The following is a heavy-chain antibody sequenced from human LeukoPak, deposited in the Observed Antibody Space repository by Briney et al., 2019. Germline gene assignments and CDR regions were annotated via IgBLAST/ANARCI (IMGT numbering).Heavy chain of an antibody. CDR3: ARAPYYDFWSGSGSFDY. D-gene: IGHD3-3*01. CDR1: GDSVSSNSAA. Sequence: SQTLSLTCANSGDSVSSNSAAWNWIRQSPSRGLEWLGRTYYRSKWYNDCAVSVKSRITINPDTSKNQFSLQLNSVTPEDTAVYYCARAPYYDFWSGSGSFDYWGQGTLVTVSS. J-gene: IGHJ4*02. V-gene: IGHV6-1*01. CDR2: TYYRSKWYN.